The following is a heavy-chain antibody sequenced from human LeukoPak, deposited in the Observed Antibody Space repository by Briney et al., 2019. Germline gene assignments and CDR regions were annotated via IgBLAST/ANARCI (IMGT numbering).Heavy chain of an antibody. CDR3: AAFYYDPAY. D-gene: IGHD3-22*01. Sequence: GGSLRLSCAASGFTFRTYWMHWVRQAPGKGLVWVSRISGDGRSTSYADFVKGRLTISRDNAKNTLFLQIHSLRVEDTAVYYCAAFYYDPAYWGQGTLVTVSS. V-gene: IGHV3-74*01. J-gene: IGHJ4*02. CDR2: ISGDGRST. CDR1: GFTFRTYW.